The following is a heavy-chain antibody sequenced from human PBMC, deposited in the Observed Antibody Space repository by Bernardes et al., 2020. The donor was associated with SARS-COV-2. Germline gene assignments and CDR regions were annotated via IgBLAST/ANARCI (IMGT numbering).Heavy chain of an antibody. Sequence: GGSLRLSCAGSGFTFSNAWMSWVRQAPGKGLEWVGRIKRKSDGGTIDYGAPVKGRFSISRDDSKNTVYLQMNTLEIEDTGVYYCSAATRINDDYWGQGTLVTVS. CDR3: SAATRINDDY. CDR2: IKRKSDGGTI. V-gene: IGHV3-15*01. D-gene: IGHD6-25*01. J-gene: IGHJ4*02. CDR1: GFTFSNAW.